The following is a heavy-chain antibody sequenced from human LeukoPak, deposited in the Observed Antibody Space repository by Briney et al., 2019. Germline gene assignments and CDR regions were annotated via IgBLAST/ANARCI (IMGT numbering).Heavy chain of an antibody. D-gene: IGHD4-23*01. CDR2: ISYDGSNK. V-gene: IGHV3-30-3*01. Sequence: PGGSLRLSCAASGFTFSSHAMHWVRQAPGKGLEWVAVISYDGSNKYYADSVKGRFTISRDNSKNTLYLQMDSLRAEDTAVYYCAHGGNSDAFDIWGQGTMVTVSS. CDR3: AHGGNSDAFDI. J-gene: IGHJ3*02. CDR1: GFTFSSHA.